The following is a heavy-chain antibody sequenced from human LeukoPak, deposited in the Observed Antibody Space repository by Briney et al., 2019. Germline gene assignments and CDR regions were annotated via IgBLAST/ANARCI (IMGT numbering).Heavy chain of an antibody. D-gene: IGHD2/OR15-2a*01. CDR2: ISTCNGNT. CDR3: VRDHEVLGISEILNY. Sequence: ASVKLSCKASGYTFTSYYLSWVRQAPGHGLEWMGFISTCNGNTNYAQNLQGRFTMTTDTSTSTAYMQLNSLRSDDTAVYYCVRDHEVLGISEILNYWGQGTLVTVSS. CDR1: GYTFTSYY. J-gene: IGHJ1*01. V-gene: IGHV1-18*01.